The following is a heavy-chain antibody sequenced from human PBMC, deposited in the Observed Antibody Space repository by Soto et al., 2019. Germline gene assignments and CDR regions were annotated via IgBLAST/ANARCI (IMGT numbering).Heavy chain of an antibody. J-gene: IGHJ5*02. CDR3: ATRHYYDFWSGYYTGLNWFDP. CDR1: GGSISSSSYY. Sequence: PSETLSLTCTVSGGSISSSSYYWGWIRQPPGKGLEWIGSIYYSGSTYYNPSLKSRVTISVDTSKNQFSLKLSSVTAADTAVYYCATRHYYDFWSGYYTGLNWFDPWGQGTLVTVS. CDR2: IYYSGST. D-gene: IGHD3-3*01. V-gene: IGHV4-39*01.